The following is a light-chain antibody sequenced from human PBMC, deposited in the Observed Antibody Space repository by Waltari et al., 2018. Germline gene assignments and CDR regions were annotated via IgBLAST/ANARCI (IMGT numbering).Light chain of an antibody. V-gene: IGLV2-8*01. CDR3: SSYAGSINFYV. CDR1: SSDVGAYKY. J-gene: IGLJ1*01. Sequence: QSALTRPPSASGSPGQSVTIPCTGTSSDVGAYKYVSWYQQHPDKAPKLIIFEVSKRPSGVPDRFSGSKSGNTASLTVSGLQADDEADYYCSSYAGSINFYVFGTGTKVSVL. CDR2: EVS.